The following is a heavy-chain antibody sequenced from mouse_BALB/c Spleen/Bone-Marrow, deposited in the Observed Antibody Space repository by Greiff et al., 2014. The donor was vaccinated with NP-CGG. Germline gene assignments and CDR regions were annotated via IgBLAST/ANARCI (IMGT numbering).Heavy chain of an antibody. D-gene: IGHD1-1*01. V-gene: IGHV14-3*02. Sequence: EVQVVESGAELVKPGASVKLSRTASGFNIKDTYMHWVKQRPEQGLEWIGRIDPANGNTKYDPKFQGKATITADTSSNTAYLQLSSLTSEDTAVYYCASYYYGRYFDVWGAGTTVTVSS. J-gene: IGHJ1*01. CDR2: IDPANGNT. CDR1: GFNIKDTY. CDR3: ASYYYGRYFDV.